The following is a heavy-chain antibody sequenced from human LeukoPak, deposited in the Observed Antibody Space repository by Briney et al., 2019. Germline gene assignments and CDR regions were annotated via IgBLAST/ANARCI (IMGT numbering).Heavy chain of an antibody. J-gene: IGHJ4*02. CDR1: GGSFSGYY. CDR3: ARAGGYSYGALDY. CDR2: IYHSGST. V-gene: IGHV4-30-2*01. D-gene: IGHD5-18*01. Sequence: SETLSLTCAVYGGSFSGYYWSWIRQPPGKGLEWIGYIYHSGSTYYNPSLKSRVTISVDRSKNQFSLKLSSVTAADTAVYYCARAGGYSYGALDYWGQGTLVTVSS.